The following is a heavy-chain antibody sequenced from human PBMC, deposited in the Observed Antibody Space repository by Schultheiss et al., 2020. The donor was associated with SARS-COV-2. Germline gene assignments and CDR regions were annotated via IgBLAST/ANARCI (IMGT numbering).Heavy chain of an antibody. D-gene: IGHD1-7*01. CDR1: GFTFSSYA. CDR2: INSDGSST. Sequence: GGSLRLSCAASGFTFSSYAMSWVRQAPGKGLEWVSRINSDGSSTSYADSVKGRFTISRDNAKNTLYLQMNSLRAEDTAVYYCASGNYTFDYWGQGTLVTVSS. J-gene: IGHJ4*02. CDR3: ASGNYTFDY. V-gene: IGHV3-74*01.